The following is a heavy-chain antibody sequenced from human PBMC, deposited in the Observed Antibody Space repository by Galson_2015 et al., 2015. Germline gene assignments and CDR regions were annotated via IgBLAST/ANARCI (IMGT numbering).Heavy chain of an antibody. D-gene: IGHD4-23*01. CDR1: DFTFSIYG. V-gene: IGHV3-30*18. CDR3: AKDRPNYGGKPTLDY. Sequence: SLRLSCAASDFTFSIYGMHWVRQAPGKGLEWVAFISYDSTDKYYSQSVRGRFTISRDSSRNTLYLQMNSPRGDDTALYFCAKDRPNYGGKPTLDYWGPGALVTVSS. CDR2: ISYDSTDK. J-gene: IGHJ4*02.